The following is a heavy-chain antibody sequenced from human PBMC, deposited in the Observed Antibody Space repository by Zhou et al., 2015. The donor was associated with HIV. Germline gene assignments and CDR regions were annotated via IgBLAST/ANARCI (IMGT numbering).Heavy chain of an antibody. CDR3: ARALLRYFDWLPPSGY. J-gene: IGHJ4*02. Sequence: QVQLVQSGAEVKKPGSSVKVSCKASGGTFSSYAISWVRQAPGQGLEWMGGIIPIFGTANYAQKFQGRVTITADESTSTAYMELSSLRSDDTAVYYCARALLRYFDWLPPSGYWGQGTLVTVSS. D-gene: IGHD3-9*01. CDR2: IIPIFGTA. V-gene: IGHV1-69*12. CDR1: GGTFSSYA.